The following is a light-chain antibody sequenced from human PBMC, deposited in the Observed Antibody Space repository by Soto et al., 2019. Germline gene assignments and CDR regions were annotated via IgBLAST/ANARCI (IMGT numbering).Light chain of an antibody. CDR3: AAWDASLNGWL. CDR1: SSNIGSTT. CDR2: NDN. Sequence: QSVLTQPPSASGTPGQRITISCSGSSSNIGSTTVNWYRQFPGMAPKLLVYNDNQRPSGVPDRFSGSKSGTSASLAISGLQSGDEADYYCAAWDASLNGWLFGGGTKLTVL. V-gene: IGLV1-44*01. J-gene: IGLJ3*02.